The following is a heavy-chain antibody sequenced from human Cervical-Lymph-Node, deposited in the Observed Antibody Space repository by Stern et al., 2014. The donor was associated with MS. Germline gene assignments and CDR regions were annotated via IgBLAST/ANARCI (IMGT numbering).Heavy chain of an antibody. Sequence: VQLVQSGGGLVKPGGSLRLSCVASGFTFSDHYMSWIRQAPGKGLEWVSYISGSGSSVNYADSVKGRFTISRDNAKDSLYLQMNSLRAEDTAVYYCSREPRLTDYWGQGTLVSVSS. J-gene: IGHJ4*02. D-gene: IGHD2-21*01. CDR1: GFTFSDHY. V-gene: IGHV3-11*01. CDR2: ISGSGSSV. CDR3: SREPRLTDY.